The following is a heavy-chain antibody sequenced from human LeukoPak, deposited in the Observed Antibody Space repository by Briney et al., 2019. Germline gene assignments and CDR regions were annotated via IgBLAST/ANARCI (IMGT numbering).Heavy chain of an antibody. D-gene: IGHD6-13*01. CDR1: GGSISSYY. V-gene: IGHV4-59*01. J-gene: IGHJ3*02. Sequence: SETLSLTCIVSGGSISSYYWSWIRQPPGKGLEWIGYIYYSGSTNYNPSLKSRVTISVDTSKNHFSLKLRSVTAADTAVYYCARERYSSSWYRDQDAFDIWGQGTMVTVSS. CDR2: IYYSGST. CDR3: ARERYSSSWYRDQDAFDI.